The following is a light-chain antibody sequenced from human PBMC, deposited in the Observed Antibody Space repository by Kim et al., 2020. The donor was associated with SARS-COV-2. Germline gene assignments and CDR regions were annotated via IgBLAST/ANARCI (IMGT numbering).Light chain of an antibody. J-gene: IGLJ3*02. V-gene: IGLV3-25*03. CDR1: ALPKQY. Sequence: SYELTQPPSVSVSPGQTAMITCSGDALPKQYAYWYQQKPGQAPVLVIYKDSERPSGIPERFSGSSSGTTVTLTISGVQAEDEADYYCQSADSSGTWVFGGGTQLTVL. CDR2: KDS. CDR3: QSADSSGTWV.